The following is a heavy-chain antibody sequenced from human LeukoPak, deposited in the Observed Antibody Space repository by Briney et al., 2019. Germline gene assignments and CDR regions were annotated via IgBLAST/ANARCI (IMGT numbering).Heavy chain of an antibody. V-gene: IGHV4-34*01. CDR2: INHGGST. CDR3: ARGGYYYDSSGYYYSGNWFDP. J-gene: IGHJ5*02. D-gene: IGHD3-22*01. CDR1: GESFSGFY. Sequence: SETLSLTCAVYGESFSGFYWSWIRQSPGKGLEWIGEINHGGSTNYNPSLKTRVTISVDTSKNQFSLKLSSVTAADTAVYYCARGGYYYDSSGYYYSGNWFDPWGQGTLVTVSS.